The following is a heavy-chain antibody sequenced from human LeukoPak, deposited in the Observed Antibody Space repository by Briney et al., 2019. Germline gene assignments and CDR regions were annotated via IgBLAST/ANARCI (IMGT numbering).Heavy chain of an antibody. CDR1: GFTFSGSA. Sequence: GGSLRLSCAASGFTFSGSAMHWVRQAPGKGLEWVAFIRYDGSNKFFADSVKGRFTISRDNSKNTLFLQMSSLRPEDTAVYYCAKGYSYSFDYWGQGTLGAVPS. CDR3: AKGYSYSFDY. D-gene: IGHD2-21*01. CDR2: IRYDGSNK. V-gene: IGHV3-30*02. J-gene: IGHJ4*02.